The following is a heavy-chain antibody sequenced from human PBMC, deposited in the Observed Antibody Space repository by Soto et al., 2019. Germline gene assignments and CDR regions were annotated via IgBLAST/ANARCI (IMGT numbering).Heavy chain of an antibody. CDR3: AHRLWDGDYGPKGWDLWFDP. V-gene: IGHV2-5*02. CDR1: GFSLSTSGVG. Sequence: QITLKESGPTLVKPTQTLTLTCTFSGFSLSTSGVGVGWIRQPPGKALEWLALIYWDDDKRYSPSLKSRLTITKDTSKIQVVLTMTNMDPVDTATYYCAHRLWDGDYGPKGWDLWFDPWGQGTLVTVSS. J-gene: IGHJ5*02. D-gene: IGHD4-17*01. CDR2: IYWDDDK.